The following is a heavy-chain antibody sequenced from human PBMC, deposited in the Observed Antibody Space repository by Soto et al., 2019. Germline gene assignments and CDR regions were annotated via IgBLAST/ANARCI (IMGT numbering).Heavy chain of an antibody. CDR1: GDNFYIYG. CDR2: TSAYSGGT. V-gene: IGHV1-18*01. J-gene: IGHJ4*02. Sequence: GASVKVSCKQSGDNFYIYGVSWVRQAHGQGLEWMGWTSAYSGGTNYAQRLQGRVTMTTDTSTSTAYMELSSLRSEDTAVYYCARQFHYGSSGYYYAYWGQGTLVTVSS. D-gene: IGHD3-22*01. CDR3: ARQFHYGSSGYYYAY.